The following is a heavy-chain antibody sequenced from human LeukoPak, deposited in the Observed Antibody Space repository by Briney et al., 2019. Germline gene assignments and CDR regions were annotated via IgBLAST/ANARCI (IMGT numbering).Heavy chain of an antibody. CDR3: ARHVDSRPQVPFDY. J-gene: IGHJ4*02. CDR1: GGSNSSYY. D-gene: IGHD3-22*01. CDR2: IYYSGST. V-gene: IGHV4-59*08. Sequence: SETLSLTCTVSGGSNSSYYWSWIRQPPGKGLEWLGYIYYSGSTNYSPSLKSRVTISVDTSKNQFSLKLSSVTAADTAVYYCARHVDSRPQVPFDYWGQGTLVTVSS.